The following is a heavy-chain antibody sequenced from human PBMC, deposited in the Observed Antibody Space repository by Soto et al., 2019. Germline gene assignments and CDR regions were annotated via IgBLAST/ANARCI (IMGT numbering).Heavy chain of an antibody. CDR3: TIGYCSGGSCYPKFDP. Sequence: EVQLVESGGGLVQPGGSLKLSCAASGFTFSGSAMHWVRQASGKGLEWVGRIRSKANSYATAYAASVKGRFTISRDDSKNTAYLQMNSLKTEDTAVYYCTIGYCSGGSCYPKFDPWGQGTLVTVSS. CDR1: GFTFSGSA. CDR2: IRSKANSYAT. D-gene: IGHD2-15*01. V-gene: IGHV3-73*01. J-gene: IGHJ5*02.